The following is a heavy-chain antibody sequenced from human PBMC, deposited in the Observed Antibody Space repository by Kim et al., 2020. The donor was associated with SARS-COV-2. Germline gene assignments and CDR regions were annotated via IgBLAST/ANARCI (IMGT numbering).Heavy chain of an antibody. J-gene: IGHJ4*02. CDR3: ARETVGATIFDY. Sequence: YYADSVKGRFTISRDNAKNSLYLQMNSLRAEDTAVYYCARETVGATIFDYWGQGTLVTVSS. V-gene: IGHV3-21*01. D-gene: IGHD1-26*01.